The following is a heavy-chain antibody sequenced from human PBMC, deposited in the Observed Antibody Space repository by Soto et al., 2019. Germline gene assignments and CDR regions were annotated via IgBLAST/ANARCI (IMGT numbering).Heavy chain of an antibody. CDR1: GGSISSGGYY. CDR3: ARGKYSGFDV. V-gene: IGHV4-31*03. Sequence: SETLSLTCTVSGGSISSGGYYWSWIRQHPGKGLEWIGYIYHSGSTYYNPSLKSRVTISVDTSKNQFSLQLSSVTPEDTAVYYCARGKYSGFDVWGQGTMVTVSS. D-gene: IGHD2-15*01. J-gene: IGHJ3*01. CDR2: IYHSGST.